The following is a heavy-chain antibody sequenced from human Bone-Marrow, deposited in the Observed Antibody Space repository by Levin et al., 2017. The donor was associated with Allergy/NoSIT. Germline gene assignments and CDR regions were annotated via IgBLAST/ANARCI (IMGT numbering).Heavy chain of an antibody. CDR2: TYYRSKWYN. CDR3: AQTRSGGSCCEDNYYYYGMDV. D-gene: IGHD2-15*01. CDR1: GDSVSSNSAA. Sequence: SQTLSLTCAISGDSVSSNSAAWNWIRQSPSRGLEWLGRTYYRSKWYNDYAVSVKSRITINPDTSKNQFSLQLNSVTPEDTAVYYCAQTRSGGSCCEDNYYYYGMDVWGQGTTVTVSS. J-gene: IGHJ6*02. V-gene: IGHV6-1*01.